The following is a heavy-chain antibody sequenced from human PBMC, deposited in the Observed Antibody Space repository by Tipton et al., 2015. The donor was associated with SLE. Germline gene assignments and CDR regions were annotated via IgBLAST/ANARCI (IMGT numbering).Heavy chain of an antibody. CDR3: ARDYGDYFDY. Sequence: TLSLTRNVSGGSISSGSYYWSWIRQPPGKGLEWIGYIFYSGSTNYSPSLRSRVTISVDTSKNQFSLKLTSVTAADTAVYYCARDYGDYFDYWGQGTLVTVSS. CDR1: GGSISSGSYY. CDR2: IFYSGST. V-gene: IGHV4-61*01. D-gene: IGHD4-17*01. J-gene: IGHJ4*02.